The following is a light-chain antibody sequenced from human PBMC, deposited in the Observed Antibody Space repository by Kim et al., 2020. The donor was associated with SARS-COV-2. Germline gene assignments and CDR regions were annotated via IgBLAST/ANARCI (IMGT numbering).Light chain of an antibody. V-gene: IGLV1-44*01. CDR2: GSR. Sequence: GQRVTISCSGNTSNIGINTVNWYQHRPGAAPKLIIYGSRERPSGVPDRFSGSHSGTSASLAISGLQSEDEADYYCAAWDDSLSGRIFGGGTQLTVL. CDR1: TSNIGINT. CDR3: AAWDDSLSGRI. J-gene: IGLJ2*01.